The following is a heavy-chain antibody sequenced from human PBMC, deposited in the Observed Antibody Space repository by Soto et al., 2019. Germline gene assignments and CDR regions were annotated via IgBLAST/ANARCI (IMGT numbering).Heavy chain of an antibody. J-gene: IGHJ4*02. CDR1: GFTFYNYA. D-gene: IGHD3-9*01. CDR2: ISRRGDNT. CDR3: AKASELAYYEILSEYYIPFDS. Sequence: GGSLRLSWAASGFTFYNYAMNWVRQAPGKGLEWVSAISRRGDNTYYVDSVKGRFTISRDNSKNTLYLFMSSLRAEDTAVYYCAKASELAYYEILSEYYIPFDSWGQGALVTVSS. V-gene: IGHV3-23*01.